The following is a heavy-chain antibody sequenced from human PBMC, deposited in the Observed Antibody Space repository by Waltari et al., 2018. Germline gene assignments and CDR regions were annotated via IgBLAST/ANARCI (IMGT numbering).Heavy chain of an antibody. CDR3: VLYSSSFLGDC. CDR2: INTDGSIT. J-gene: IGHJ4*02. V-gene: IGHV3-74*01. D-gene: IGHD6-13*01. CDR1: GFTFSTYW. Sequence: EVQLVESGGGLVQPGGSLRLSCAASGFTFSTYWMHWVRQAPGKGLVSVSHINTDGSITNYADSVKGRFTISRDNAKNTLFLQMNSLRAEDTAVYYCVLYSSSFLGDCWGQETLVTVSS.